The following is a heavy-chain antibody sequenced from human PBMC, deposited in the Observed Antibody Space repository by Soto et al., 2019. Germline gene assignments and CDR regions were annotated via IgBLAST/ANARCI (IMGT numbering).Heavy chain of an antibody. CDR2: IKQDGSEK. D-gene: IGHD6-13*01. Sequence: GWSLRLSCAASGFTFSSYWMSWVRQAPGKGLEWVANIKQDGSEKYYVDSVKGRFTISRDNAKNSLYLQMNSLRAEDTAVYYCARDLLAAASYLFDYWGQGTLVTVSS. V-gene: IGHV3-7*01. J-gene: IGHJ4*02. CDR3: ARDLLAAASYLFDY. CDR1: GFTFSSYW.